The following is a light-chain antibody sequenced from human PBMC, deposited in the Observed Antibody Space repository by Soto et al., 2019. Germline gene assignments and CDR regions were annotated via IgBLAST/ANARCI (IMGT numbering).Light chain of an antibody. CDR2: TDN. CDR1: SSNIGINT. V-gene: IGLV1-44*01. Sequence: QSVLTQPPSASGTPGQRVTISCSGSSSNIGINTVNWYQQVPGTAPKLLIYTDNQRPSGVPDRFSGSKSGTSASLAISGLQSEDEADYYCAAWDDSLNGLYVFGTGTKGTVL. CDR3: AAWDDSLNGLYV. J-gene: IGLJ1*01.